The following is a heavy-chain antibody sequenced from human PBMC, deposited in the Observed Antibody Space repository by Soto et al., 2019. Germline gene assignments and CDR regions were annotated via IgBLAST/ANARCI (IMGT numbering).Heavy chain of an antibody. CDR3: ARAARPVVPAIPALYFDL. CDR2: IGTAGDT. Sequence: EVQLVESGGGLVQPGGSLRLSCAASGFTFSSYDMHWVRQATGKGLEWVSAIGTAGDTYYPGSVKGRFTISRENAKNSLYLQMNSLRAGDTAVYYCARAARPVVPAIPALYFDLWGRGTLVTVSS. J-gene: IGHJ2*01. D-gene: IGHD2-21*02. CDR1: GFTFSSYD. V-gene: IGHV3-13*04.